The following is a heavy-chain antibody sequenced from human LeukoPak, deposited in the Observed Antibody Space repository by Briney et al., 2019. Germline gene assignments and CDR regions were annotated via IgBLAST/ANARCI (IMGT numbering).Heavy chain of an antibody. CDR2: INHSGST. D-gene: IGHD6-19*01. CDR3: ARVSGQFYFYYYMDV. Sequence: SETLSLTCAVYGGSFSGYYWSWIRQPPGKGLEWIGEINHSGSTNYNPSLKSRVTISVDTSKNQFSLKLSSVTAADTAVYYCARVSGQFYFYYYMDVWGKGTTVTISS. CDR1: GGSFSGYY. V-gene: IGHV4-34*01. J-gene: IGHJ6*03.